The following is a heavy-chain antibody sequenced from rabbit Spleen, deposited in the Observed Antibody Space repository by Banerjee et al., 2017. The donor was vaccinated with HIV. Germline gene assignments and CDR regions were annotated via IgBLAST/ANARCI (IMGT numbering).Heavy chain of an antibody. D-gene: IGHD4-2*01. V-gene: IGHV1S7*01. CDR2: IDPIFGIT. Sequence: QSLEESGGDLVKPEGSLTLSCTASGFTLSSYYMNWVRQAPGKGLEWIGYIDPIFGITYYANWVNGRFSISRENAQNTVFLQMTSLTAADTATYFCARDLAGYVGFGYISYLDLWGPGTLVTVS. CDR1: GFTLSSYY. J-gene: IGHJ4*01. CDR3: ARDLAGYVGFGYISYLDL.